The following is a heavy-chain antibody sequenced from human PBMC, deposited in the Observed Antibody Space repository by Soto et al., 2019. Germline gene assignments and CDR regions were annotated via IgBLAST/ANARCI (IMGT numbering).Heavy chain of an antibody. CDR1: GGSVSSYS. J-gene: IGHJ4*02. Sequence: LSLTCTVSGGSVSSYSWSWIRQPPGKGLEWIGHINYSGSTNYNPSLQGRVTMTTDTSTSTAYMELRSLRSDDTAVYYCAIGYGTMIVGPDYWGQGTLVTVSS. V-gene: IGHV4-59*02. D-gene: IGHD3-22*01. CDR2: INYSGST. CDR3: AIGYGTMIVGPDY.